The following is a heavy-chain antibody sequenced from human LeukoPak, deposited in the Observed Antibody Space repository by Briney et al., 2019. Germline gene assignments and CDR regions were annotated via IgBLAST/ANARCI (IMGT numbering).Heavy chain of an antibody. CDR2: IYYSGST. J-gene: IGHJ5*02. Sequence: PSETLSLTCTVSGGSISSSNYYWGWIRQPPGKGLEWIGYIYYSGSTYYNPSLKSRVTISVDTSKNQFSLKLSSVTAADTAVYYCARVKGRLSWFDPWGQGTLFTVSS. V-gene: IGHV4-39*07. CDR3: ARVKGRLSWFDP. CDR1: GGSISSSNYY.